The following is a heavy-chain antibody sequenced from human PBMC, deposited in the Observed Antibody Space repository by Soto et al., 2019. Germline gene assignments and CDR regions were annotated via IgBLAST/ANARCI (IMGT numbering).Heavy chain of an antibody. CDR3: ARGRALFDY. Sequence: GGSLRLSCAASGFTFTNSWMSWVRQAPGKGLEWVANMKQDGRDMYYVDSVKGRFTISRDNAKNSVYLQMNSLRAEDTAVYYCARGRALFDYWGQGTLVTVSS. CDR1: GFTFTNSW. CDR2: MKQDGRDM. V-gene: IGHV3-7*01. J-gene: IGHJ4*02.